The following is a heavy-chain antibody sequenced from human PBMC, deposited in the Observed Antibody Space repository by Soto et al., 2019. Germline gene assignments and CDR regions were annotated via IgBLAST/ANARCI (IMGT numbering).Heavy chain of an antibody. J-gene: IGHJ4*02. CDR3: ARQIVAGGYFDY. Sequence: EVQLVESGGGLVQPGGSLRLSCVASGFFFSGFEMNWVRQAPGKGLEWVSYISTGGTAIDYADSVKGRFTISRDNAGDSLYLQMTSLRAEDTALYYCARQIVAGGYFDYWGQGALVTVSS. CDR1: GFFFSGFE. V-gene: IGHV3-48*03. D-gene: IGHD2-21*01. CDR2: ISTGGTAI.